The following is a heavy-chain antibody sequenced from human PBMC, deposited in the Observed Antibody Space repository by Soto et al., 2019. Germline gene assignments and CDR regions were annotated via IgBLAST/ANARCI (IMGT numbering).Heavy chain of an antibody. J-gene: IGHJ6*02. D-gene: IGHD1-1*01. Sequence: QVQLQESGPGLVKPSETLSLPCTVSGGSISSYYWSWIRQPPGKGLEWIGYMYYSGSSNFNPSLKSRVTISGDTSKNQFSLKVSSVTAADTAVYYCARAWNTYYAMDVWGQGTTVTVSS. CDR1: GGSISSYY. V-gene: IGHV4-59*01. CDR3: ARAWNTYYAMDV. CDR2: MYYSGSS.